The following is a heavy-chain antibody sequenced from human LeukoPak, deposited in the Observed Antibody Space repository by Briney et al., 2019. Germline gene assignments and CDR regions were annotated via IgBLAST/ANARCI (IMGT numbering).Heavy chain of an antibody. CDR1: GFTFGNYW. V-gene: IGHV3-74*01. J-gene: IGHJ4*02. CDR3: VSGYCSSTTCYRGAY. CDR2: ISDDGSSA. D-gene: IGHD2-2*03. Sequence: GGSLTLSCSASGFTFGNYWMHWVRQAPRRGLLWVSRISDDGSSANYADSVQGRFTISRDNAKNTVYLQMHSLRAEDTAVYYCVSGYCSSTTCYRGAYWGQGTLVTVSS.